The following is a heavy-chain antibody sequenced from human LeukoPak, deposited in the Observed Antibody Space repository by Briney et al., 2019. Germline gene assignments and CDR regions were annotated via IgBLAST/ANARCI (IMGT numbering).Heavy chain of an antibody. Sequence: SETLSLTCTVSGGSISSYYWSWIRQPPGKGLEWIGYIYYSGSTNYNPSLKSRVTISVDTSKNQFSLKLSSVTAADTAVYYCARHPYVLGSDYAGWGQGTLVTVSS. CDR1: GGSISSYY. CDR2: IYYSGST. D-gene: IGHD4-23*01. V-gene: IGHV4-59*08. J-gene: IGHJ4*02. CDR3: ARHPYVLGSDYAG.